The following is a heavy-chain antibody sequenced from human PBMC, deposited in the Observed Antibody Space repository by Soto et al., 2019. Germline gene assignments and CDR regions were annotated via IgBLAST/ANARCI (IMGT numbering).Heavy chain of an antibody. Sequence: GGSLRLSCAASGFTFSNFNMHWVRQAPGKGQEWVSYISAINTTVYYGDSVKGRFTISRDNAKNSLYLQMNSLRDEDTAVYYCARIYRRDGNKYADYWGQGTLVTVSS. CDR1: GFTFSNFN. CDR3: ARIYRRDGNKYADY. J-gene: IGHJ4*02. V-gene: IGHV3-48*02. CDR2: ISAINTTV. D-gene: IGHD3-16*02.